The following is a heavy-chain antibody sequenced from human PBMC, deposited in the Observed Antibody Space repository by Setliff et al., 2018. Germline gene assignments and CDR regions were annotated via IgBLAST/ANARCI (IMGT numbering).Heavy chain of an antibody. Sequence: GESLKISCAASGFTFTSYAMSWVRQAPGKEPDWVSTITDSGRTTYYGQSVKGRFTISRDNSRNTIYLQMNSLRTEDMAIYYCARRGGTAGARGFDIWGQGTMVTVSS. D-gene: IGHD6-19*01. V-gene: IGHV3-23*01. CDR1: GFTFTSYA. CDR3: ARRGGTAGARGFDI. J-gene: IGHJ3*02. CDR2: ITDSGRTT.